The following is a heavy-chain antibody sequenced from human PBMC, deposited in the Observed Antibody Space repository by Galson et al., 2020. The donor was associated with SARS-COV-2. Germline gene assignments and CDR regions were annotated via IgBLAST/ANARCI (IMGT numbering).Heavy chain of an antibody. CDR2: IWYDGSNK. J-gene: IGHJ4*02. CDR1: GFAFNTYA. V-gene: IGHV3-33*08. D-gene: IGHD1-26*01. Sequence: GGSLRLSGGASGFAFNTYAMHWVRQAPGKGLEWVAVIWYDGSNKYYADSVKGRFTISRDNSKNTLYLQMNSLRAEDTAVYYCARDLVGATYVDYWGQGTLVTVSS. CDR3: ARDLVGATYVDY.